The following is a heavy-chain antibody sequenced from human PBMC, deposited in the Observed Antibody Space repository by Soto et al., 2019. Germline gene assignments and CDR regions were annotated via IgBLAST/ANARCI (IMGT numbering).Heavy chain of an antibody. CDR2: ISSSGSTI. J-gene: IGHJ3*02. V-gene: IGHV3-48*03. CDR3: ARGRDIVVVVAATAFDI. D-gene: IGHD2-15*01. CDR1: GFTFSSYE. Sequence: GGSLRLSCAASGFTFSSYEMNWVRQAPGKGLEWVSYISSSGSTIYYADSVKGRFTISRDNAKNSLYLQMNSLRAEDTAVYYCARGRDIVVVVAATAFDIWGQGTMVTVSS.